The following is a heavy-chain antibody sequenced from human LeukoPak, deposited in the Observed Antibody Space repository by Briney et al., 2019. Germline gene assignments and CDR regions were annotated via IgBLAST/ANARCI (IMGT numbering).Heavy chain of an antibody. Sequence: SETLSLTCTVSGGPITKNNYYWGWIRQPPGKGLEWIGSIYYSGSTYYNPSLESRVTISVDASKNQFSLKVRSVTAADTAVYHCASSLGGPASASDYWGQGTLVTVSS. V-gene: IGHV4-39*01. CDR2: IYYSGST. J-gene: IGHJ4*02. D-gene: IGHD3-16*01. CDR1: GGPITKNNYY. CDR3: ASSLGGPASASDY.